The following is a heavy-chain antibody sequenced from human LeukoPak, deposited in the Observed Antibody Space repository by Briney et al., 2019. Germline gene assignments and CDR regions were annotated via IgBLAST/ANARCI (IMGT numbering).Heavy chain of an antibody. CDR2: ISSSSSYI. V-gene: IGHV3-21*01. Sequence: PGGSLRLSCAASGFTFSSYTMNWVRLAPGKGLEWVSSISSSSSYIYYADSVKGRFTISRDNAKNSLYLQMNSLRAEDTAIYYCARDEYSSSLYGAFDYWGQGTLVTVSS. CDR1: GFTFSSYT. CDR3: ARDEYSSSLYGAFDY. J-gene: IGHJ4*02. D-gene: IGHD6-13*01.